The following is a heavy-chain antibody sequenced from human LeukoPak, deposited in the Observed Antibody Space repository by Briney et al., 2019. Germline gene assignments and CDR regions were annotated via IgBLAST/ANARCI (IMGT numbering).Heavy chain of an antibody. V-gene: IGHV4-59*01. CDR1: GGSTSSYY. CDR2: FYYIVST. CDR3: ARGLVAAY. J-gene: IGHJ4*02. Sequence: PSETLSLTCTVAGGSTSSYYWSWIRHPPGKGLEWIGYFYYIVSTNYNPSLKSRVTISADTSKNQFSLQLSPVTAADTAVYYCARGLVAAYWGQGTLVTVSS. D-gene: IGHD2-15*01.